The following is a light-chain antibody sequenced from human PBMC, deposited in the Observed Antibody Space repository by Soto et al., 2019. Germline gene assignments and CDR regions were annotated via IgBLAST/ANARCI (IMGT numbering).Light chain of an antibody. V-gene: IGKV3-20*01. CDR2: GAS. CDR3: QQYDRSPFT. CDR1: QSVSSSY. Sequence: EIVLTQSPGILSLSPGERATLSCRASQSVSSSYLAWYQQKPGQAPRLLIYGASSRATGIPDRFSGSGSGTDFTLTISRLEPEDFAVYYCQQYDRSPFTFGPGTKVDIK. J-gene: IGKJ3*01.